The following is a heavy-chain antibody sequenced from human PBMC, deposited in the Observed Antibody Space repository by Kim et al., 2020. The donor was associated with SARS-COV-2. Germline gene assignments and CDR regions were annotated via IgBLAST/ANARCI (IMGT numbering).Heavy chain of an antibody. CDR3: ARDLDSSSWPDFDY. D-gene: IGHD6-13*01. V-gene: IGHV1-2*06. Sequence: ASVKVSCKASGYTFTGYYMHWVRQAPGQGLEWMGRINPNSGVTDYAQKFQGRVTMTRDTSISTAYMELSRMRSDDTAVYYCARDLDSSSWPDFDYWGQGTLVTVSS. J-gene: IGHJ4*02. CDR2: INPNSGVT. CDR1: GYTFTGYY.